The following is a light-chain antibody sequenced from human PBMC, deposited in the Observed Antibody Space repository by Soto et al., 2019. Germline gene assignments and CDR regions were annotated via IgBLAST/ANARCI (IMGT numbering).Light chain of an antibody. J-gene: IGLJ2*01. CDR2: EHN. Sequence: QSALTQPASVSGSPGQSITISCTGTSRDVALYNHVSWYQHHPGKAPQPIIYEHNKRPPGVSSRFSASTSGVTASLTISGLQADDEADYHCSSYAGTDDFIIFGGGTKLTVL. CDR3: SSYAGTDDFII. V-gene: IGLV2-23*01. CDR1: SRDVALYNH.